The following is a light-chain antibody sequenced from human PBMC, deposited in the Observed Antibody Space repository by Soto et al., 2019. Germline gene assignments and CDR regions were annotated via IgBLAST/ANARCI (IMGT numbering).Light chain of an antibody. CDR3: QQYAT. V-gene: IGKV3-20*01. CDR1: QSVSSNY. Sequence: EIVLTQSPGTLSLSAGERATLSCRASQSVSSNYLAWYQQKPGQAPRLLIYGASSRATGIPDRFSGSGSGTDFTLTISRLEPADFAVYYCQQYATFGGGTKVEIK. CDR2: GAS. J-gene: IGKJ4*01.